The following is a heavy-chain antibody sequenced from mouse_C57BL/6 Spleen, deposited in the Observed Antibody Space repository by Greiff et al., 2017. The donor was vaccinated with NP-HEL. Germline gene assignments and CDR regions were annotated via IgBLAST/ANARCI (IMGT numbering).Heavy chain of an antibody. V-gene: IGHV2-9-1*01. CDR1: GFSLTSYA. J-gene: IGHJ4*01. CDR3: ARNPSYGSTPYAMDY. D-gene: IGHD1-1*01. Sequence: VKVVESGPGLVAPSQSLSITCTVSGFSLTSYAISWVRQPPGKGLEWLGVIWTGGGTNYNSALKSRLSISKDNSKSQVFLKMNSLQTDDTARYYCARNPSYGSTPYAMDYWGQGTSVTVSS. CDR2: IWTGGGT.